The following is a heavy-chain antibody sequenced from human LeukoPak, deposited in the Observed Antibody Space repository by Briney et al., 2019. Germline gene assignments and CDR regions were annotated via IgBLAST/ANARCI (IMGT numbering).Heavy chain of an antibody. Sequence: GGSLRLSCAASGFTFSNAWMSWVRQAPGKGLEWVGRIKSKTDGGTTDYAAPVKGRFTISRDDSKNTLHLQMNSLKTEDTAVYYCTYGGYYGSGSYQRDYWGQGTLVTVSS. CDR1: GFTFSNAW. D-gene: IGHD3-10*01. CDR2: IKSKTDGGTT. CDR3: TYGGYYGSGSYQRDY. V-gene: IGHV3-15*01. J-gene: IGHJ4*02.